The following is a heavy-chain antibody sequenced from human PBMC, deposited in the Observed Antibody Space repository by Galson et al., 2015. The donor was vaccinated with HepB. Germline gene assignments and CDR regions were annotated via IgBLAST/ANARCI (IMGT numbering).Heavy chain of an antibody. J-gene: IGHJ6*02. CDR3: ARGGYCSSTSCSKPYYYGMDV. V-gene: IGHV4-4*02. Sequence: ETLSLTCAVSGGSISSSNWWSWVRQPPGKGLEWIGEIYHSGSTNYNPSLKSRVTISVDKSKNQFSLKLSSVTAADTAVYYCARGGYCSSTSCSKPYYYGMDVWGQGTTVTVSS. D-gene: IGHD2-2*01. CDR2: IYHSGST. CDR1: GGSISSSNW.